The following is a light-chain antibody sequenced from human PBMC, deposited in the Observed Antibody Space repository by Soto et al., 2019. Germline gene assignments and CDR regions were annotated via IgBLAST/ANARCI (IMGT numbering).Light chain of an antibody. CDR3: CLYAVTFYV. J-gene: IGLJ1*01. CDR1: SSDVGAYNF. V-gene: IGLV2-8*01. Sequence: QSALTQPPSASGSPGQSVTISCTGTSSDVGAYNFVSWYQQHPGKAPKAMIYEVNKRPSGVPDRFSGSKSGNTASLTVSGLQAEDEADYYCCLYAVTFYVFGTGTKLTVL. CDR2: EVN.